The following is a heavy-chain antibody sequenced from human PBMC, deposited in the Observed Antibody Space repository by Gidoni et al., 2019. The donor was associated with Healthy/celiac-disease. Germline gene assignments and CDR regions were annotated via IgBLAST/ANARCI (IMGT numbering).Heavy chain of an antibody. Sequence: QVQLVESGGGVVQPGRSLRLSCAASGFTFSSYAMHWVRQAPGKGLEWVAVISYDGSNKYYADSVKGRFTISRDNSKNTLYLQMNSLRAEDTAVYYCARDLLGGEPDYWGQGTLVTVSS. D-gene: IGHD3-16*01. CDR2: ISYDGSNK. CDR1: GFTFSSYA. CDR3: ARDLLGGEPDY. V-gene: IGHV3-30-3*01. J-gene: IGHJ4*02.